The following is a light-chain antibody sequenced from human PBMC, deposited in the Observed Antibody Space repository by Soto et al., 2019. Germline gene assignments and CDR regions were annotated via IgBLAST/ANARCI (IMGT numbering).Light chain of an antibody. V-gene: IGKV3-20*01. CDR3: QHYGGSQGT. J-gene: IGKJ1*01. CDR1: QSVASSS. CDR2: GAS. Sequence: EIVLTQSPGTLSLSPGERATLSCGASQSVASSSIAWYQQRLGQAPRLLIYGASNRATGIPDRFSGSGSGTDFTLTFSRLDPEDFAVYYCQHYGGSQGTFGQGTKVDIK.